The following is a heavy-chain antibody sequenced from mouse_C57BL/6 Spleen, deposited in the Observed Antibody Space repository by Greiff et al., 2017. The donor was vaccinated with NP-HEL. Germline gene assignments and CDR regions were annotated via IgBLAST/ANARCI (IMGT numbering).Heavy chain of an antibody. CDR1: GYAFSSSR. CDR2: IYPGDGDT. V-gene: IGHV1-82*01. Sequence: QVQLQQSGPELVKPGASVKISCKASGYAFSSSRMNWVKQRPGKGLEWIGRIYPGDGDTNYNGKFKGKATLTADKSSSTAYMQLSSLTSEDSAVYFCARDSSGPLAYWGQGTLVTVSA. J-gene: IGHJ3*01. D-gene: IGHD3-2*02. CDR3: ARDSSGPLAY.